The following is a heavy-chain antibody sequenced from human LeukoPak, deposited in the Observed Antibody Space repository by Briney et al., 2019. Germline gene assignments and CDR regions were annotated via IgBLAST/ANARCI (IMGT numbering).Heavy chain of an antibody. V-gene: IGHV1-18*01. CDR1: QYTFTDYA. D-gene: IGHD5-24*01. CDR2: ISTYNGNT. Sequence: GASVKVSCKASQYTFTDYAVHWVRQAPGQRLEWMGWISTYNGNTKYAQKLQGRVTMTTDPSTNTAYMELRSLRSDDTAVYYCARQLGSSAPVSDYWGRGTLVTVSS. CDR3: ARQLGSSAPVSDY. J-gene: IGHJ4*02.